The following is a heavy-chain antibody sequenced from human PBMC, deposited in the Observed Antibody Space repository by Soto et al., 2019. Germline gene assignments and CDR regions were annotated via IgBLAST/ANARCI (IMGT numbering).Heavy chain of an antibody. V-gene: IGHV4-59*08. J-gene: IGHJ6*03. Sequence: QVQLQESGPGLVKPSETLSLSCSVSGGSISGHYWSWVRQTPGKGLEWIGYMYYSGGTNYNPSLKSRVTISVDTSKNHFSLRLTSVTAADPAVYYCARGPYYDLIWNYYYMDVWGKGTTVTVSS. D-gene: IGHD3-16*01. CDR3: ARGPYYDLIWNYYYMDV. CDR1: GGSISGHY. CDR2: MYYSGGT.